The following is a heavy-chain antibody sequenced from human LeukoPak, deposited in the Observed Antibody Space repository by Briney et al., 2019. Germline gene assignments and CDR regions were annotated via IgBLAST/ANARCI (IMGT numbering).Heavy chain of an antibody. CDR3: AKGTMYYDILDY. J-gene: IGHJ4*02. V-gene: IGHV3-23*01. Sequence: GESLRLSCAASGFTFSSYAVSWVRQAPERGLECVSTISDTGGRTYYADSVKGRFTISRDNSKNTLYLQMNSLRAEDTAIYYCAKGTMYYDILDYWGQGTLVTVSS. D-gene: IGHD3-9*01. CDR2: ISDTGGRT. CDR1: GFTFSSYA.